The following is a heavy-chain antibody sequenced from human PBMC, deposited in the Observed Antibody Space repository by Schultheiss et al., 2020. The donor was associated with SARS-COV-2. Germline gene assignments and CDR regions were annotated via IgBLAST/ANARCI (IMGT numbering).Heavy chain of an antibody. D-gene: IGHD5-24*01. Sequence: GGSLRLSCAASGFTFRTYWMHWVRQAPGKGLQWVANIKQDGSVEHYVDSVKGRFTISRDNSKNTLYLQMNSLRVDDTAVYYCVKEGEEMGTSWGQGTLVTVSS. J-gene: IGHJ4*02. V-gene: IGHV3-7*03. CDR1: GFTFRTYW. CDR3: VKEGEEMGTS. CDR2: IKQDGSVE.